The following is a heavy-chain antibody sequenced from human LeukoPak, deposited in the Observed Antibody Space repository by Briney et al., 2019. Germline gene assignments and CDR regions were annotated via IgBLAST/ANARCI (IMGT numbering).Heavy chain of an antibody. V-gene: IGHV4-39*07. Sequence: PSETLSLTCTVSGGSISSSSYYWGWIRQTPGKGLEWIGTIYYSGSTYYNPSLKSRVTISIDTSKNQFSLNLSSVTAAETAVYYCARVGYSSGWYYVFDIWGQGTMVTVSS. D-gene: IGHD6-19*01. CDR2: IYYSGST. J-gene: IGHJ3*02. CDR3: ARVGYSSGWYYVFDI. CDR1: GGSISSSSYY.